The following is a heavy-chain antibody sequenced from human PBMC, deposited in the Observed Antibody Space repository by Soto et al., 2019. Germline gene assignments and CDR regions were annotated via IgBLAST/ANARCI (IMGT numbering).Heavy chain of an antibody. CDR1: GYTFTSYA. J-gene: IGHJ4*02. Sequence: ASVKVSCKASGYTFTSYATHWVRQAPGQRPEWMGWINAGIGDIEYSEKFQGRVTITRDTSASTAYMELSSLRSEDTAVYYCASDSSRVVRGFGCWGQGTLVTVSS. CDR2: INAGIGDI. V-gene: IGHV1-3*01. CDR3: ASDSSRVVRGFGC. D-gene: IGHD2-2*01.